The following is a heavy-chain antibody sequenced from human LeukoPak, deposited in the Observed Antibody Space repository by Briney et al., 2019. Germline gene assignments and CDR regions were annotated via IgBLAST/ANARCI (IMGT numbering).Heavy chain of an antibody. Sequence: GASVTVSFKASGGTFSSYAISWVRQAPGQGLEWMGGIIPIFGTANYAQKFQGRVTITTDESTSTAYMELSSLRSEDTAVYYCARDRGYCSSTSCYTGGWFDPWGQGTLVTVSS. D-gene: IGHD2-2*02. CDR3: ARDRGYCSSTSCYTGGWFDP. CDR1: GGTFSSYA. CDR2: IIPIFGTA. J-gene: IGHJ5*02. V-gene: IGHV1-69*05.